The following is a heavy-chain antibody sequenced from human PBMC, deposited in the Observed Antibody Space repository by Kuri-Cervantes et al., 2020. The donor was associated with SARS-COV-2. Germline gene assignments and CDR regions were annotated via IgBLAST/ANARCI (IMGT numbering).Heavy chain of an antibody. CDR3: AKDALGYCSGGSCYGYYYGMDV. Sequence: GESLKISCAASGFTFSNYAIHWVRQAPGKGLEWVALISYDGSDKYYADSVKGRFTISRDNSKNTLYLQMNSLRAEDTAVYYCAKDALGYCSGGSCYGYYYGMDVWGQGTTVTVSS. V-gene: IGHV3-30*07. D-gene: IGHD2-15*01. CDR1: GFTFSNYA. CDR2: ISYDGSDK. J-gene: IGHJ6*02.